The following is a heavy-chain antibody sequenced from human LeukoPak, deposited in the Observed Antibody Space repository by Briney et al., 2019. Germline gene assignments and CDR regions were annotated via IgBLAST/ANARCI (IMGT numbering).Heavy chain of an antibody. J-gene: IGHJ3*02. CDR3: ARAQWWELFTFDI. CDR1: GGSISSGDYY. CDR2: IYYSGST. Sequence: SETLSLTCTVSGGSISSGDYYWSWIRQPPGKGLEWIGYIYYSGSTYYNPSLKSRVTISVDTSKNQFSLKLSSVTAADTAVYYCARAQWWELFTFDIWGQGTMVTVAS. V-gene: IGHV4-30-4*08. D-gene: IGHD1-26*01.